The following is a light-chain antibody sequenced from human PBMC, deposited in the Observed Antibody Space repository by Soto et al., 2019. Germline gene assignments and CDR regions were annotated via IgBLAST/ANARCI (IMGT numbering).Light chain of an antibody. CDR2: GAS. V-gene: IGKV3-15*01. CDR3: QQYDSWPPYT. CDR1: QSISIN. J-gene: IGKJ2*01. Sequence: EIVMKQSPAIMSVSPGERATLSCRASQSISINLAWYQQKLGQAPRLLIYGASTRATDIPARFSGSGSGTEFTLTISSLQSEDFAIYYCQQYDSWPPYTFGPGTKVEIK.